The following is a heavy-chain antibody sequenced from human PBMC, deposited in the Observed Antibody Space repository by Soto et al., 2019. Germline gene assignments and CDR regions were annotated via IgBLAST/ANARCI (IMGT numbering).Heavy chain of an antibody. CDR3: ARRYDFWSGGLGCGWFAS. D-gene: IGHD3-3*01. J-gene: IGHJ5*01. CDR1: GYSFTSYW. V-gene: IGHV5-51*01. CDR2: IYPGDSDT. Sequence: PGESLKISCKGSGYSFTSYWIGWGRQMPGKGLEWMGIIYPGDSDTRYSPSFQGQVTISADKSISTAYLQWSSLKASDTAMYYCARRYDFWSGGLGCGWFASWGQGSLVIGSS.